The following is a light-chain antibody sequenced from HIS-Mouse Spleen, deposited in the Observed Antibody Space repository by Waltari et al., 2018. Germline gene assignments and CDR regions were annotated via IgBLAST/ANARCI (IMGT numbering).Light chain of an antibody. CDR3: YSTDSSGNHRV. J-gene: IGLJ2*01. CDR1: ALPKKY. V-gene: IGLV3-10*01. Sequence: SYELTQPPSVSGSPGQTARITCSGDALPKKYAYWYQQKSGQAPVLVIYEDSKRPSGIPERISGSSSGTMATLTISGAQVEDEADYYCYSTDSSGNHRVFGGGTKLTVL. CDR2: EDS.